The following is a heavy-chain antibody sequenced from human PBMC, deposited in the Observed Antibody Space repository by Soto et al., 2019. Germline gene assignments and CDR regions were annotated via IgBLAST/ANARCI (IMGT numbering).Heavy chain of an antibody. CDR3: ARDGSRKDITYYYGMDV. J-gene: IGHJ6*02. CDR2: ISSSSSYI. D-gene: IGHD2-15*01. V-gene: IGHV3-21*01. CDR1: GFTFSSYS. Sequence: GGSLRLSCAASGFTFSSYSMNWVRQAPGKGLEWVSSISSSSSYIYYADSVKGRFTISRDNAKNSLYLQMNSLRAEDTAVYYCARDGSRKDITYYYGMDVWGQGTTVTVSS.